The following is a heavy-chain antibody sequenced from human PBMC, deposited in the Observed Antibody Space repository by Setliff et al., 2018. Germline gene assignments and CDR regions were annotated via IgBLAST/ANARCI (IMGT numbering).Heavy chain of an antibody. Sequence: TVSGGSISSSSYYWGWIRQPPGKGLEWIGSIYYSGSTYYNPSLKSRVTISVDTSKNQFSLELSSVTAADTAVYYCARSVVVIAYDAFDIWGQGTMVTVSS. J-gene: IGHJ3*02. V-gene: IGHV4-39*01. CDR2: IYYSGST. D-gene: IGHD2-21*01. CDR1: GGSISSSSYY. CDR3: ARSVVVIAYDAFDI.